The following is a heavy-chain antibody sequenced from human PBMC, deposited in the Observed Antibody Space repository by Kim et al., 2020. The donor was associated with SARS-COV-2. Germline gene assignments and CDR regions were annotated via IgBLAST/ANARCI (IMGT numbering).Heavy chain of an antibody. CDR2: ISSDGSIT. CDR1: GFTFSSYW. Sequence: GGSLRLSCEASGFTFSSYWMNWVRQAPGKGLVWVSRISSDGSITNYADFVKGRFTLSRDNAERTVNLHMNSLRVEDTALYYCARGFFRDGLDVWGQGTTVGVSS. J-gene: IGHJ6*02. CDR3: ARGFFRDGLDV. V-gene: IGHV3-74*01.